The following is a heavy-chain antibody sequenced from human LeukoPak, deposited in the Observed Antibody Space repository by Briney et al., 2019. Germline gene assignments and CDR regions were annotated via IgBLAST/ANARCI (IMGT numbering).Heavy chain of an antibody. Sequence: SQTLSLTCTVSGGSISSGGYYWSWSRQHPGKGLEWIGYIYYSGSTYYNPSLKSRVTISVDTSKNQFSLKLSSVTAADTAVYYCARYIMPGPSGWFDPWGQGTLVTVSS. CDR3: ARYIMPGPSGWFDP. CDR1: GGSISSGGYY. CDR2: IYYSGST. V-gene: IGHV4-31*03. D-gene: IGHD2-2*01. J-gene: IGHJ5*02.